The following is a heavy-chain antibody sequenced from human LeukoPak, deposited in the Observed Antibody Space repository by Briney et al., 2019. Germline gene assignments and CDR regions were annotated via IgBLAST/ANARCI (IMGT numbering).Heavy chain of an antibody. CDR1: GGSISSHY. V-gene: IGHV4-59*11. D-gene: IGHD5-18*01. CDR2: LLDSVNT. Sequence: SETLSLTCTVSGGSISSHYWSWIRQPPGKGLEWTAYLLDSVNTKDNPSLSSRLTLSADTSKNQFSLRLSSVTAADTAIYYCATIKRGSIYGYFDSWGQGIKVTVSS. CDR3: ATIKRGSIYGYFDS. J-gene: IGHJ4*02.